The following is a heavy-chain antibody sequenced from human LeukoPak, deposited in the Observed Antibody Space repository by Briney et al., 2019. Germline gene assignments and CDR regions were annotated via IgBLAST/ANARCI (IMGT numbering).Heavy chain of an antibody. J-gene: IGHJ4*02. V-gene: IGHV4-59*01. Sequence: SETLSLTCTASDGSISSSYWSWIRQSPGKGLEWIGYISYTGSTNYSPSLKSRVTISVDASKNEFSLKLSSVTDADTAVYYCARDTGRGSSSSYLGRYDYWGQGTLVTVSS. CDR1: DGSISSSY. CDR3: ARDTGRGSSSSYLGRYDY. D-gene: IGHD3-22*01. CDR2: ISYTGST.